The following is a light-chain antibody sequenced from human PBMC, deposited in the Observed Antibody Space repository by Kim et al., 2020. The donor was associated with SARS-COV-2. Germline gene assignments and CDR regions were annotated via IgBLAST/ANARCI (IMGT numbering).Light chain of an antibody. V-gene: IGKV1-16*01. CDR1: QDISNF. CDR2: AAS. Sequence: SASVGDRVTSTCRASQDISNFLAWIQQRPGEAPKSLIYAASDLQSGVPSRFSGSGSGTDFTLTISSLQPEDFATYYCQHYHGYPYTFGQGTKLEIK. CDR3: QHYHGYPYT. J-gene: IGKJ2*01.